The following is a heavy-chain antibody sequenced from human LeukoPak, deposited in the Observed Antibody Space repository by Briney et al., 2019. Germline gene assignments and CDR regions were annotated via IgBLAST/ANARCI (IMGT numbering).Heavy chain of an antibody. D-gene: IGHD6-13*01. V-gene: IGHV4-30-2*01. CDR1: GGSISSGGYS. J-gene: IGHJ5*02. CDR2: IYHSGST. Sequence: SQTLSLTCAVSGGSISSGGYSWSWIRQPPGKGLEWIGYIYHSGSTYYNPSLKSRVTISVDTSKNQFSLKLSSVTAADTAVYYCARTYSSSWYRGRGRNWFDPWGQGTLVTVSS. CDR3: ARTYSSSWYRGRGRNWFDP.